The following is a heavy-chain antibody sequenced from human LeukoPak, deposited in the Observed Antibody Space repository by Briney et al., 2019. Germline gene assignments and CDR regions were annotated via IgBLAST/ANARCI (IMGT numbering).Heavy chain of an antibody. J-gene: IGHJ5*02. CDR1: GGSFSGYY. Sequence: SETLSLTCAVYGGSFSGYYWSWIRQPPGKGLEWIGGINHSGSTNYNPSLKSRVTISVDTSKNQFSLKLSSVTAADTAVYYCARGDENGCCSGGSCYLGWFDPWGQGTLVTVSS. CDR3: ARGDENGCCSGGSCYLGWFDP. CDR2: INHSGST. V-gene: IGHV4-34*01. D-gene: IGHD2-15*01.